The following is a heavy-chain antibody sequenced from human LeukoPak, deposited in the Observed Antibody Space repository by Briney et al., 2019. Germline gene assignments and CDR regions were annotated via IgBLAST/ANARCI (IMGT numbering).Heavy chain of an antibody. CDR3: ARAVPPSPRGDY. CDR2: INPNSGGT. CDR1: GYTFTGCY. V-gene: IGHV1-2*02. D-gene: IGHD3-10*01. Sequence: ASVKVSCKASGYTFTGCYMHWVRQAPGQGLEWMGWINPNSGGTNYARKFQGRVTMTRDTSISTAYMELSRLRSDDTAVYYCARAVPPSPRGDYWGQGTLVIVSS. J-gene: IGHJ4*02.